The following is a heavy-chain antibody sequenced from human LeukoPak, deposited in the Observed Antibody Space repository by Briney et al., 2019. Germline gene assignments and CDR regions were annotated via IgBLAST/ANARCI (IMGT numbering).Heavy chain of an antibody. CDR3: ARGSLGATTDY. CDR1: GFTFSSYG. Sequence: GGSLRLSCAASGFTFSSYGMHWVRQAPGKGLEWVANIKQDGSEKYYVDSVKGRFTISRDNAKNSLYLQMNSLRAEDTAVYYCARGSLGATTDYWGQGTLVTVSS. CDR2: IKQDGSEK. V-gene: IGHV3-7*01. J-gene: IGHJ4*02. D-gene: IGHD1-26*01.